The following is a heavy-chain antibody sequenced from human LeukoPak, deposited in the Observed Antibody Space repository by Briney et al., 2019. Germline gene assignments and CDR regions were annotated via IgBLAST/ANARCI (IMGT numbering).Heavy chain of an antibody. D-gene: IGHD6-19*01. Sequence: PGGSLRLSCAASGFTFSSYAMSWVRQAPGKGLERVAHMNQDGSAIYSIDSVKDRFTISRDNDKNSLYLHMSGLTVADTAVYYCARTVPGHPDDYFDYWGQGTLVTVSS. CDR2: MNQDGSAI. J-gene: IGHJ4*02. CDR1: GFTFSSYA. V-gene: IGHV3-7*01. CDR3: ARTVPGHPDDYFDY.